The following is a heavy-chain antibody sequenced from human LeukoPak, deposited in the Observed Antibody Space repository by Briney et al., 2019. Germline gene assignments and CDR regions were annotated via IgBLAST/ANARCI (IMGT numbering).Heavy chain of an antibody. CDR2: ISGSGGST. J-gene: IGHJ6*04. Sequence: GGSLRLSCAASGFTFSSYAMSWVRQAPGKGLEWVSAISGSGGSTYYADSVKGRFTISRDSSKNSLYLQMNSLRTEDTALYYCAKDTDYCSSTSCYMDVWGKGTTVTISS. CDR1: GFTFSSYA. V-gene: IGHV3-23*01. D-gene: IGHD2-2*01. CDR3: AKDTDYCSSTSCYMDV.